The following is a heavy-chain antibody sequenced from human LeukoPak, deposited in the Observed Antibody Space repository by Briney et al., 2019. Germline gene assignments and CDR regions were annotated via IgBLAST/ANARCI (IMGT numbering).Heavy chain of an antibody. V-gene: IGHV1-69*13. Sequence: ASVKVSCKASGGTFSSYAISWVRQAPGQGLEWMGGIIPIFGTANYAQKFQGRVTITADESTSTTYMELSSLRSEDTAVYYCARTYYDLLTDYYLGEYYSYYGMDVWGQGTTATVSS. CDR1: GGTFSSYA. CDR2: IIPIFGTA. J-gene: IGHJ6*02. D-gene: IGHD3-9*01. CDR3: ARTYYDLLTDYYLGEYYSYYGMDV.